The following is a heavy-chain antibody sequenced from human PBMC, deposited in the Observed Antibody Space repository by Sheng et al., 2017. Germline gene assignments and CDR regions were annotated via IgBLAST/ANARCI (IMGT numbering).Heavy chain of an antibody. CDR2: INHSGST. CDR3: ARRRYCSGGSCYPDAFDI. J-gene: IGHJ3*02. V-gene: IGHV4-34*01. CDR1: GGSFSGYY. Sequence: QVQLQQWGAGLLKPSETLSLTCAVYGGSFSGYYWSWIRQPPGKGLEWIGEINHSGSTNYNPSLKSRVTISVDTSKNQFSLKLSSVTAADTAVYYCARRRYCSGGSCYPDAFDIWGQGTMVTVSS. D-gene: IGHD2-15*01.